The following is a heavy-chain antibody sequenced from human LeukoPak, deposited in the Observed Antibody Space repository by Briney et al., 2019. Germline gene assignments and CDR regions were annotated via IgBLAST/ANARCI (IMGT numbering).Heavy chain of an antibody. D-gene: IGHD6-6*01. CDR3: ARLIRFGSSGWFDP. V-gene: IGHV4-61*02. Sequence: TSETLSLTCTVSGGSISSGSYYWSWIRQPAGKGLEWIGRIYTSGSTNYNPSLKSRVTISVDTSENQFSLKLSSVTAADTAVYYCARLIRFGSSGWFDPWGQGTLVTVSS. CDR2: IYTSGST. CDR1: GGSISSGSYY. J-gene: IGHJ5*02.